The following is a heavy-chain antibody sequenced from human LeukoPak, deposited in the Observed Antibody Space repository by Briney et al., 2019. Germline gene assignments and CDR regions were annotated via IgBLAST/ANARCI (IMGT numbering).Heavy chain of an antibody. V-gene: IGHV3-23*01. CDR1: GFTFVDYA. Sequence: GGSLRLSCAASGFTFVDYAMHWVRQAPGKGLEWVSAISGSGGSTYYADSVKGRFTISRDNSKNALYLQMNSLRAEDTAVYYCAKEFGELYVYWFDPWGQGTLVTVSS. CDR2: ISGSGGST. D-gene: IGHD3-10*01. CDR3: AKEFGELYVYWFDP. J-gene: IGHJ5*02.